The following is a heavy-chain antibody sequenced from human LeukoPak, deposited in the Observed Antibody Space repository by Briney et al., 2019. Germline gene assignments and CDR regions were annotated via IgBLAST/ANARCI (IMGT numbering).Heavy chain of an antibody. J-gene: IGHJ3*02. D-gene: IGHD3-22*01. CDR1: GVSVSSGSYY. CDR2: IYYSGST. V-gene: IGHV4-61*01. Sequence: PSETLSLTCTVSGVSVSSGSYYWSWIRQPPGKGLEWIGYIYYSGSTNYNPSLKSRVTISVDTSKNQFSLKLSSVTAADTAVYYCARTTMSPNTFDIWGQGTMVTVSS. CDR3: ARTTMSPNTFDI.